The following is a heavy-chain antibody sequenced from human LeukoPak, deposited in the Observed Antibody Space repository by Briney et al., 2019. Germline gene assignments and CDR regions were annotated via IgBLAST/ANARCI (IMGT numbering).Heavy chain of an antibody. V-gene: IGHV4-59*01. J-gene: IGHJ5*02. D-gene: IGHD1-1*01. Sequence: SETLSLTCTVSGGSISSYYWSWIRQPPGKGLERIGYIYCSGSTNYNPSLKSRVTISVDTSKNQFSLKLNSVTAADTAVYYCARDPRGGTSRDNWFDPWGQGTLVTVSS. CDR3: ARDPRGGTSRDNWFDP. CDR2: IYCSGST. CDR1: GGSISSYY.